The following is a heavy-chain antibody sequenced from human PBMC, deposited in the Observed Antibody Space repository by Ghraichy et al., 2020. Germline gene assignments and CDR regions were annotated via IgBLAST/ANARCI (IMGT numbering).Heavy chain of an antibody. CDR2: ISGSGAST. J-gene: IGHJ5*02. V-gene: IGHV3-23*01. Sequence: GGSLRLSCTASGFTFSTYAMSWVRQAPGKGLEWVSAISGSGASTYYADSVKGRFTISRDNSKNTLYLQMNSLRAEDTAVYYCAKDGNPTTLTTDVSLGQGTLVTVSS. CDR3: AKDGNPTTLTTDVS. D-gene: IGHD4-11*01. CDR1: GFTFSTYA.